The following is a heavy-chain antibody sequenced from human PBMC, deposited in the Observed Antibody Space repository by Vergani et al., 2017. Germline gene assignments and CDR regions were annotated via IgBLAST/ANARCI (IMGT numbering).Heavy chain of an antibody. CDR1: GFTFDDYA. Sequence: EVQLVESGGGLVQPGRSLRLSCAASGFTFDDYAMHWVRQAPGKGLEWVSAISGSGGSTYYADSVKGRFTISRDNSKNTLYLQMNSLRAEDTAVYYCAKVGYSYGDFDYWGQGTLVTVSS. CDR3: AKVGYSYGDFDY. J-gene: IGHJ4*02. V-gene: IGHV3-23*04. D-gene: IGHD5-18*01. CDR2: ISGSGGST.